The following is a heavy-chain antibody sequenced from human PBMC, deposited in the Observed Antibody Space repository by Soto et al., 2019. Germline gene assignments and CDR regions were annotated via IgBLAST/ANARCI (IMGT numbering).Heavy chain of an antibody. CDR3: ATELGENPASTFDA. CDR1: GVTFSSET. Sequence: QVQLVQSGADVKKPGSSVKVSCQASGVTFSSETLGWVRQAPGQGLEWLGWLIALFGTASYAQKFQGRVTNTAEEATSTVYMELSSVRSDDTAVYFCATELGENPASTFDAWGQRALVTVSS. V-gene: IGHV1-69*01. J-gene: IGHJ4*02. D-gene: IGHD2-2*01. CDR2: LIALFGTA.